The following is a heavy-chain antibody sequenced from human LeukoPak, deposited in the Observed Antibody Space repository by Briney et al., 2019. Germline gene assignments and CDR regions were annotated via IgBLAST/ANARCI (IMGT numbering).Heavy chain of an antibody. CDR1: GYTFTSYY. CDR3: ARAYNPFGGMDV. Sequence: ASVKVSCKASGYTFTSYYMHWMRQAPGQGLEWMGIINPSGGSTSYAQKFQGRVTMTRDTSTSTVYMELSSLRSEDTAVYYCARAYNPFGGMDVWGQGTTVTVSS. J-gene: IGHJ6*02. CDR2: INPSGGST. D-gene: IGHD1-1*01. V-gene: IGHV1-46*01.